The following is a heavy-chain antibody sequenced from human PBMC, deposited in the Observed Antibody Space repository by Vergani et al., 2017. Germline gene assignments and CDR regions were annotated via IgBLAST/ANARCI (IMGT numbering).Heavy chain of an antibody. V-gene: IGHV1-69*06. CDR3: ARPGPPVDTAMATSDYYYGMDV. J-gene: IGHJ6*02. CDR2: IIPIFGTA. CDR1: GGTFSSYA. D-gene: IGHD5-18*01. Sequence: QVQLVQSGAEVKKPGSSVKVSCKASGGTFSSYAISWVRQAPGQGLEWMGGIIPIFGTANYAQKFQGRVTITADKSTSTAYMELSSLRSEDTAVYYCARPGPPVDTAMATSDYYYGMDVWGQGTTVTVSS.